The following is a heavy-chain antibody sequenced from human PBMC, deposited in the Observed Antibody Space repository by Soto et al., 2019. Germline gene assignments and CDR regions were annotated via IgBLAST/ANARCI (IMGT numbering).Heavy chain of an antibody. CDR2: ICYSGST. CDR1: GGSLNNGNYY. D-gene: IGHD2-8*01. CDR3: ARDPGVGLSARWFDP. V-gene: IGHV4-61*01. Sequence: QVHLQESGPGLLKPSETLTLTCTVSGGSLNNGNYYWSWLRQPPGKALEWIGHICYSGSTSYNPSLKSRVIMSIDMSKSQFSLRLTSVTAADTAVYFCARDPGVGLSARWFDPWGQGALITVAS. J-gene: IGHJ5*02.